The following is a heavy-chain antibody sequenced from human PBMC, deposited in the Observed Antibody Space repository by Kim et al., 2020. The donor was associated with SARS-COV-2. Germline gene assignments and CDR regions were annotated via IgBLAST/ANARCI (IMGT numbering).Heavy chain of an antibody. V-gene: IGHV4-34*01. D-gene: IGHD5-18*01. CDR1: GGSFSGYY. CDR3: ARGPTSYGDSY. CDR2: INHSGST. J-gene: IGHJ4*02. Sequence: SETLSLTCAVYGGSFSGYYWSWIRQPPGKGLEWIGEINHSGSTNYNPSLKSRVTISVDTSKNQFSLKLSSVTAADTAVYYCARGPTSYGDSYWGQGTLVTVSS.